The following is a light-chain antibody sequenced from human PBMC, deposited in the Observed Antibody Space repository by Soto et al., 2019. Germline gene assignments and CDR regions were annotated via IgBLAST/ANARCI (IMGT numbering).Light chain of an antibody. V-gene: IGKV1-39*01. Sequence: DIQMTQSPSSLSASVGDRVTITCRASQSISSYLNWYQQKPGKAPKLLIYAASSLQSGVPSRFSGSGSGTDFTLTISSLQPEEFATYYCQQSYSTSHTFGQGTKLEIK. CDR2: AAS. CDR1: QSISSY. CDR3: QQSYSTSHT. J-gene: IGKJ2*01.